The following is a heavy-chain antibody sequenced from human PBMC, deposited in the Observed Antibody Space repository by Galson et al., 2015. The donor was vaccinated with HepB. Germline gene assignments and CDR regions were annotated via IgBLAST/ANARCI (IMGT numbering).Heavy chain of an antibody. Sequence: SVKVSCKASGYTFTSYGISWVRQAPGQGLEWMGWISAYNGNTNYAQKLQGRVTMTTDTSTSTAYMELRSLRSDDTAVYYCAREGGYSSSWYYVTPGPALVYWGQGTLVTVSS. CDR1: GYTFTSYG. CDR2: ISAYNGNT. CDR3: AREGGYSSSWYYVTPGPALVY. V-gene: IGHV1-18*01. J-gene: IGHJ4*02. D-gene: IGHD6-13*01.